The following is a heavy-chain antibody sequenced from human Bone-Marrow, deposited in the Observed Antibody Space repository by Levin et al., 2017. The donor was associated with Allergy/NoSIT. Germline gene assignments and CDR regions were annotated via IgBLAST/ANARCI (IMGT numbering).Heavy chain of an antibody. J-gene: IGHJ4*02. CDR1: GFTFRNYG. CDR2: ISGGGGST. D-gene: IGHD1-20*01. V-gene: IGHV3-23*01. Sequence: GGSLRLSCAASGFTFRNYGMSWVRQAPGKGLEWVSGISGGGGSTYYADSVKGRFTISRDNFRKTLSLQMNSLRGEDTGVYYCAIFREFNWNPEGGFDHWGQGTLVTVSS. CDR3: AIFREFNWNPEGGFDH.